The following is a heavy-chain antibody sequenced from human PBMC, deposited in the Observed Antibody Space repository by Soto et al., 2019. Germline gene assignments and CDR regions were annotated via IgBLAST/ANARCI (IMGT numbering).Heavy chain of an antibody. D-gene: IGHD2-8*01. CDR3: ARHLHCTNGVCPYYFDF. J-gene: IGHJ4*02. Sequence: SETLSLTCTVSGASISTGSYYWGWIRQPPGKGLEWIGSVSYSGSTYYSPSLRSRVIISVDASKTQFSLRLSSVTAADTAIYYCARHLHCTNGVCPYYFDFWGKGILVTVSS. CDR1: GASISTGSYY. V-gene: IGHV4-39*01. CDR2: VSYSGST.